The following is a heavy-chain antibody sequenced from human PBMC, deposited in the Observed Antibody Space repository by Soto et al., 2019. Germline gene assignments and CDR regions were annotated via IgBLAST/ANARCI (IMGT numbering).Heavy chain of an antibody. CDR3: ARDGITFGGVIARHFDY. J-gene: IGHJ4*02. CDR1: GYTFTGYY. V-gene: IGHV1-2*04. Sequence: ASVKVSCKASGYTFTGYYMHWVRQDPGQGRAWMGWFNPNSDGTNYAQKLQGWVTMTRDTCINTAYMALSRLRSDDTAVYYCARDGITFGGVIARHFDYWGQGTLVTVSS. D-gene: IGHD3-16*02. CDR2: FNPNSDGT.